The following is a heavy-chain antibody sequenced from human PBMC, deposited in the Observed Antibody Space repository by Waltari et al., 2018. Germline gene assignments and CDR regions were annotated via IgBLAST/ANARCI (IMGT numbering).Heavy chain of an antibody. CDR3: ARRGAGTTRRGAFDI. D-gene: IGHD1-1*01. CDR2: IYYSGST. Sequence: QLQLQESGPGLVKPSETLSLTCTVSGGSISSSSYYRGWIRHPPGKGLEWIGSIYYSGSTYYNPSLKSRVTISVDTSKNQFSLKLSSVTAADTAVYYCARRGAGTTRRGAFDIWGQGTMVTVSS. CDR1: GGSISSSSYY. J-gene: IGHJ3*02. V-gene: IGHV4-39*07.